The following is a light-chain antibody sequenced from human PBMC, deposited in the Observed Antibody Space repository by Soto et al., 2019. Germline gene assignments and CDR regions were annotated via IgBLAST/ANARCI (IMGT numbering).Light chain of an antibody. CDR3: QQNGSSPRT. CDR1: QSVSSN. Sequence: EILMTQSPATLSVSPGERATLSCRASQSVSSNLAWYQQKPGQAPRLLIYGASSRPTGIPDRFSGSGSETDFTLTISRLQPEDFAAYYCQQNGSSPRTFGQGTKVDIK. V-gene: IGKV3-20*01. J-gene: IGKJ1*01. CDR2: GAS.